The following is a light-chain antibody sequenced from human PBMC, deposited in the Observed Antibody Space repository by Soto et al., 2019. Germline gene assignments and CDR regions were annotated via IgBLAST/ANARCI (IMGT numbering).Light chain of an antibody. Sequence: DIQMTQSPSSLSASVGDRVTITCQASQDIANYLNWYQQKAGRAPKFLNYDASNLETGVPSRFSGSGSGTDFTLAISSLHPEDIATYYCQQYDNLPLTFGGGTKVEIK. V-gene: IGKV1-33*01. CDR1: QDIANY. CDR3: QQYDNLPLT. J-gene: IGKJ4*01. CDR2: DAS.